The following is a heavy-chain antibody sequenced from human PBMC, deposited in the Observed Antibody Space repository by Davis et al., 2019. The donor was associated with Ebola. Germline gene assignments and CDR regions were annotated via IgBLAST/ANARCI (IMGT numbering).Heavy chain of an antibody. CDR3: ARDTAPGYMDV. Sequence: ASVKVSCKVSGYTLTELSMHWVRQAPGQGLEWMGVINPRGGSTTYAQKFQGRVSMTRDTSTSTVNMEVSSLRSEDTAVYYCARDTAPGYMDVWGKGTTVTVSS. CDR1: GYTLTELS. J-gene: IGHJ6*03. V-gene: IGHV1-46*01. CDR2: INPRGGST. D-gene: IGHD4-17*01.